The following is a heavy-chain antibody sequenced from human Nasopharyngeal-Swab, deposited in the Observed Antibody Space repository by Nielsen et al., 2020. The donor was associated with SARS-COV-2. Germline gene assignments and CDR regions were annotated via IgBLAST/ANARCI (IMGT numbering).Heavy chain of an antibody. V-gene: IGHV1-69*13. CDR2: IIPIFGTA. J-gene: IGHJ3*02. D-gene: IGHD3-10*01. CDR1: AGTFSSYA. CDR3: AGWITMIRGATFDI. Sequence: SVKVSCKASAGTFSSYAVSWVRQAPGQGLEWMGGIIPIFGTANYAQKFQGRVTITADESTSTAFMELSSLRSEDTAVYYCAGWITMIRGATFDIWGQGTRVTVSS.